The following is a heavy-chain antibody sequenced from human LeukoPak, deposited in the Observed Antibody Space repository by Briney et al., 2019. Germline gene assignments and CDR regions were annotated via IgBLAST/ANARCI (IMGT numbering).Heavy chain of an antibody. Sequence: GGSLRLSCAASGFIVSNNYMSWVRQAPGKGLEWVSVIYSDGSTYYADPVKGRFTISRDNSKNTVYLQLNSLRAGDTAIYYCTKDRRGPAAGTWYFDSWGQGTLVTVSS. V-gene: IGHV3-53*01. CDR2: IYSDGST. CDR1: GFIVSNNY. D-gene: IGHD6-13*01. CDR3: TKDRRGPAAGTWYFDS. J-gene: IGHJ4*02.